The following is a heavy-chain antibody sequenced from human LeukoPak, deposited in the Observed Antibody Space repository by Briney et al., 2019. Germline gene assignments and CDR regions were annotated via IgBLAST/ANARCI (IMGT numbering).Heavy chain of an antibody. J-gene: IGHJ4*02. V-gene: IGHV3-72*01. CDR2: TRNKANSYTT. CDR1: GFTFSDHY. CDR3: AREFYDSSGYTLDY. Sequence: QSGGSLRLSCAASGFTFSDHYMDWVRQALGKGLEWVGRTRNKANSYTTEYAASVKGRFTISRDDSKNSLYLQMNSLKTEDTAVYYCAREFYDSSGYTLDYWGQGTLVTVSS. D-gene: IGHD3-22*01.